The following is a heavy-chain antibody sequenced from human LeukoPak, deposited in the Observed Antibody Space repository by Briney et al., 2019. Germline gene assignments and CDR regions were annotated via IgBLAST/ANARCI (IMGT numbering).Heavy chain of an antibody. D-gene: IGHD3-22*01. J-gene: IGHJ4*02. V-gene: IGHV1-69*04. CDR3: ARGPGYDSSGYYYLSY. CDR2: IIPILGIA. CDR1: GYTFTSYG. Sequence: ASVKVSCKASGYTFTSYGISWVRQAPGQGLEWMGRIIPILGIANYAQKFQGRVTITADKSTSTVYMELSSLRSEDTAVYYCARGPGYDSSGYYYLSYWGQGTLVTVSS.